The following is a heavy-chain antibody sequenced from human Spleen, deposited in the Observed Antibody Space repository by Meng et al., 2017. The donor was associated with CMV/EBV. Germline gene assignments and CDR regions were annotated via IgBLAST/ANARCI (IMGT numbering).Heavy chain of an antibody. D-gene: IGHD1-26*01. J-gene: IGHJ6*02. CDR3: ATETGIPSGSYYAYGMDV. CDR1: GYNFTGYY. CDR2: INPNSGGT. V-gene: IGHV1-2*02. Sequence: ASVKVSCKASGYNFTGYYIHWVRQAPGQGLEWMGWINPNSGGTNYPQKFQGRVTMTRDTSINTAFMELSRLRSDDTAVYYCATETGIPSGSYYAYGMDVWGQGTTVTVSS.